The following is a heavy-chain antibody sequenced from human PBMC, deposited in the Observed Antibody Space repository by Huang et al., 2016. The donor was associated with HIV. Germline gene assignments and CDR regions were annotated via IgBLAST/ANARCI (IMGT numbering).Heavy chain of an antibody. V-gene: IGHV3-30*02. Sequence: QVHLVESGGGVVQSGGSLRLSCAASGFTFSSYGMPWVRQSPGKGLGWVAFIRYDGNKKEYVDSVKGRFTITRDKSKNTLYLQMNSLRAEDTAVYYCAKSGCGGDCYSFWGQGTLVTVSS. CDR1: GFTFSSYG. CDR3: AKSGCGGDCYSF. CDR2: IRYDGNKK. D-gene: IGHD2-21*02. J-gene: IGHJ4*02.